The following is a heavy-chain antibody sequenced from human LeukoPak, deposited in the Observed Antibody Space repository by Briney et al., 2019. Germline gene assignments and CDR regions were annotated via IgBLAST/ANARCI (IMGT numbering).Heavy chain of an antibody. CDR2: IIPIFGTA. Sequence: SVKVSCKASGGTFSSYAISWVRQAPGQGLEWMVRIIPIFGTANYAQKFQGRVTITTDESTSTAYMELSSLRSEDTAVYYCASSGGGDCYSCGYFDYWGQGTLVTVSS. CDR1: GGTFSSYA. J-gene: IGHJ4*02. V-gene: IGHV1-69*05. D-gene: IGHD2-21*02. CDR3: ASSGGGDCYSCGYFDY.